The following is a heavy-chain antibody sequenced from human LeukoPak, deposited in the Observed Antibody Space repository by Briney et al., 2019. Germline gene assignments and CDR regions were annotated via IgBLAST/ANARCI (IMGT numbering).Heavy chain of an antibody. CDR2: IYHRGNT. Sequence: SETLSLTCTVSGSSVGTTHSWGWIRQSPGKGLEWIGTIYHRGNTYYSSSLKSRVTISIDTSKNQFSLKLSSVTAADTAVYYCARDMASIAARPGGHAFDIWGQGTMVTVSS. V-gene: IGHV4-38-2*02. D-gene: IGHD6-6*01. CDR3: ARDMASIAARPGGHAFDI. CDR1: GSSVGTTHS. J-gene: IGHJ3*02.